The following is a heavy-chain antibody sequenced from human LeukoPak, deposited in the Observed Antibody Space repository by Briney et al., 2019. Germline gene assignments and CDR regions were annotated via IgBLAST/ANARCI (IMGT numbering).Heavy chain of an antibody. CDR3: ARHLNSSSWLVYFDY. D-gene: IGHD6-13*01. V-gene: IGHV3-11*06. CDR2: ISSSSSYT. Sequence: GGSLRLSCAASGFTFSDHYMSWIRQAPGKGLEWVSYISSSSSYTNYADSVKGRFTISRDNAKNSLYLQMSSLRAEDTAVYYCARHLNSSSWLVYFDYWGQGTLVTVSS. J-gene: IGHJ4*02. CDR1: GFTFSDHY.